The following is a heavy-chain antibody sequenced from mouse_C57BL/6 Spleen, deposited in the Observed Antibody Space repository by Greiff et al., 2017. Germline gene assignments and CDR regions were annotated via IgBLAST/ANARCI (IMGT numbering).Heavy chain of an antibody. V-gene: IGHV1-47*01. CDR2: FHPYNDDT. J-gene: IGHJ2*01. CDR3: ARGRAYYSNYEYFDY. CDR1: GYTFTTYP. D-gene: IGHD2-5*01. Sequence: QVQLQQSGAELVKPGASVKMSCKASGYTFTTYPIEWMKQNHGKSLEWIGNFHPYNDDTKYNEKFKGKATLTVEKSSSTVYLGLSRLTSDDSAVYYCARGRAYYSNYEYFDYWGQGTTLTVSS.